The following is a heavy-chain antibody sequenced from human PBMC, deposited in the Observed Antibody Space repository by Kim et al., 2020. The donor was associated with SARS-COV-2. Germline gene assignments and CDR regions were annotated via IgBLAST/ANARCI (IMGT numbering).Heavy chain of an antibody. V-gene: IGHV5-51*01. Sequence: GESLKISCKGSGYSFTSYWIGWVRQMPGKGLEWMGIIYPGDSDTRYSPSFQGQVTISADKSISTAYLQWSSLKASDTAMYYCARIYVAYCGGDCYSEDAFDIWGQGTMVTVSS. CDR3: ARIYVAYCGGDCYSEDAFDI. D-gene: IGHD2-21*02. J-gene: IGHJ3*02. CDR2: IYPGDSDT. CDR1: GYSFTSYW.